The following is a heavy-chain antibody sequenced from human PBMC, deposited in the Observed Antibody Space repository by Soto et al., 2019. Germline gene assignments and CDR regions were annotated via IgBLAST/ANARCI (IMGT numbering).Heavy chain of an antibody. Sequence: GGSLRLSCSVSGFTFSDYGMHWVRQAPGEGLQWVAVISSDGRDEQYADSVKGRFTVPRDNSKSTFYLQMNSLSPEDTAVYSCARQEAGSYFDFWGHGTLVTVSS. CDR3: ARQEAGSYFDF. CDR1: GFTFSDYG. CDR2: ISSDGRDE. V-gene: IGHV3-30*03. J-gene: IGHJ4*01. D-gene: IGHD1-26*01.